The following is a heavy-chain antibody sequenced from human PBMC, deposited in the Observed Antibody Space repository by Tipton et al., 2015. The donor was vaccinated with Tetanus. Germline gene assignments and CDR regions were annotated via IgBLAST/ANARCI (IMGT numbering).Heavy chain of an antibody. CDR1: GFTFSDYS. D-gene: IGHD6-25*01. J-gene: IGHJ4*02. Sequence: SLRLSCVGSGFTFSDYSINWVRQAPGRGLEWVTFISGSGGHIYYADSVKGRFTVSRDNAKSSVYLGMNSLRADDTAVYYYVSGAALDYWGQGTLVAVSS. CDR2: ISGSGGHI. CDR3: VSGAALDY. V-gene: IGHV3-48*01.